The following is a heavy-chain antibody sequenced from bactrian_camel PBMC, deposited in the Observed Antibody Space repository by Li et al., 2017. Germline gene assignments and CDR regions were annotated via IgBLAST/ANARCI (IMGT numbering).Heavy chain of an antibody. D-gene: IGHD1*01. CDR2: IYSSSGPT. CDR1: GFLFHTYT. J-gene: IGHJ4*01. CDR3: AAMLDWWFCPTGAPEYEY. V-gene: IGHV3S36*01. Sequence: VQLVESGGGVVEPGGSLTISCEASGFLFHTYTVGWVRQAAGKGLEWVSSIYSSSGPTYYADSVKGRFTISEDNAENTLYLTYLQMNSLKPEDTGVYYCAAMLDWWFCPTGAPEYEYWGQGTQVTVS.